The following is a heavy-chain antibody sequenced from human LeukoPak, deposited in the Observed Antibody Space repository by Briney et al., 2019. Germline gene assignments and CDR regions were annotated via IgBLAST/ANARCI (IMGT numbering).Heavy chain of an antibody. J-gene: IGHJ4*02. CDR3: ARSQWLVLDY. CDR2: IYYSGNT. CDR1: GGSISSSNYY. V-gene: IGHV4-39*07. D-gene: IGHD6-19*01. Sequence: PSETLSLTCIVSGGSISSSNYYWAWIRQPPGKGLEWIGSIYYSGNTYYNPSLKSRVTISIDTSKNQFSLKLSSVTAADTAVYYCARSQWLVLDYWGQGTLVTVSS.